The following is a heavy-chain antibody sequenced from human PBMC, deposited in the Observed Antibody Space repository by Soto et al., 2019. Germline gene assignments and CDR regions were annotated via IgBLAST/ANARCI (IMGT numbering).Heavy chain of an antibody. V-gene: IGHV3-30*03. CDR1: GFTFSAYG. CDR3: TTDPPEYHYYGRDV. J-gene: IGHJ6*01. D-gene: IGHD6-6*01. Sequence: GGSLRLSCAASGFTFSAYGIHWVRQAPGKGLEWVAVISYDGSNKYYADSVKGRFTISRDDSKNTLYLQMDSLKTEDTAIYYCTTDPPEYHYYGRDVWGQGTSVTVSS. CDR2: ISYDGSNK.